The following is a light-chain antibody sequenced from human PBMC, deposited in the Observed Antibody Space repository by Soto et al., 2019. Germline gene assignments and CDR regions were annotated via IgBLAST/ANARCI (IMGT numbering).Light chain of an antibody. Sequence: DIQMTQSPSSLSASVGDRVTITCRASQSISSYLNWYQQKPGKAPKLLNYAASSLQSGVTSRFSGSGSGTDFTLTISSLQPEDFATYYCQQSYSTPMYTFGQGTKLEIK. CDR2: AAS. J-gene: IGKJ2*01. V-gene: IGKV1-39*01. CDR3: QQSYSTPMYT. CDR1: QSISSY.